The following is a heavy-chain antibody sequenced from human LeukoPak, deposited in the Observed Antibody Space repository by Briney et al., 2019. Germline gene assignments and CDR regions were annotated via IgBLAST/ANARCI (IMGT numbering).Heavy chain of an antibody. CDR3: ARNEYSSTWYGIDY. CDR2: IYSGGDT. J-gene: IGHJ4*02. D-gene: IGHD6-13*01. CDR1: GFTVSSNY. Sequence: PGGSLRLSCAASGFTVSSNYMNWVRQAPGKGLEWVSVIYSGGDTNYADSVKVRFTISRDNAKNTLYLQMNSLRAEDTAVYYCARNEYSSTWYGIDYWGQGTLVTVSS. V-gene: IGHV3-66*01.